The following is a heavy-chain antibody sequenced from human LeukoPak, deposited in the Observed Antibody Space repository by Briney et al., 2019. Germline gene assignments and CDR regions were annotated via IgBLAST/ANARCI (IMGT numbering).Heavy chain of an antibody. D-gene: IGHD2/OR15-2a*01. CDR2: IKTDGSEK. CDR1: GFTFSNSW. J-gene: IGHJ5*01. CDR3: ATYSTRNAREFES. V-gene: IGHV3-7*01. Sequence: GGSLRPSCEASGFTFSNSWMTWVRQTPGKGLEWVANIKTDGSEKYYVDSVKGRFTISRDNAKNSLYLQMNSLRAEDTAVYYCATYSTRNAREFESWGQGTLVTVSS.